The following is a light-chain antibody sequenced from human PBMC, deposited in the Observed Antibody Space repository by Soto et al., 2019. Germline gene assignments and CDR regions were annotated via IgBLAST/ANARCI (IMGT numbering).Light chain of an antibody. CDR3: QQLAGFPIT. Sequence: SASAGDRVTITCRASQGISTYLAWYQQKPGKAPNLLIYTASTLQTGVPSRFSGSAFGTEFTLTISSLQPEDFATYYCQQLAGFPITFGQGTRLEIK. CDR2: TAS. CDR1: QGISTY. V-gene: IGKV1-9*01. J-gene: IGKJ5*01.